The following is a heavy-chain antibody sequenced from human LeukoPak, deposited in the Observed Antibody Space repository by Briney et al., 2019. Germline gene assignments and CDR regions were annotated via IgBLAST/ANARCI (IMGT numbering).Heavy chain of an antibody. V-gene: IGHV4-59*08. CDR1: GGSISSYY. CDR2: VYYTGST. Sequence: SETLSLTCSVSGGSISSYYWSWIRQPPGKGLEWIGYVYYTGSTNYNPSLKSRATIFEDKSKNQFSLRLSSVTVADTAVYYCARHFAYSSSSYFDYWGQGNLVTVSS. J-gene: IGHJ4*02. CDR3: ARHFAYSSSSYFDY. D-gene: IGHD6-6*01.